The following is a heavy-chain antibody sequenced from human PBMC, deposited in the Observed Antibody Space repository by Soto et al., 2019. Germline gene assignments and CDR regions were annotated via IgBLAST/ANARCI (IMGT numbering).Heavy chain of an antibody. CDR1: GFTFSSYS. Sequence: EVQLVESGGGLVKPGGSLRLSCAASGFTFSSYSMNWVRQAPGKGLEWVSSISSSSSYIYYADSGKGRFTISRDNAKNSLYLQMNSLRAEDTAVYYCARVYGDYGWVYYYMDVWGKGTTVTVSS. D-gene: IGHD4-17*01. CDR2: ISSSSSYI. V-gene: IGHV3-21*01. J-gene: IGHJ6*03. CDR3: ARVYGDYGWVYYYMDV.